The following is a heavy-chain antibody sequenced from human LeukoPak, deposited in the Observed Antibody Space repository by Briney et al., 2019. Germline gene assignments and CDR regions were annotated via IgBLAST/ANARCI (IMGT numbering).Heavy chain of an antibody. CDR2: INHSGST. Sequence: PSETLSLTCAVYGGSFSGYYWSWLRQPPGKGLEWIGEINHSGSTNYNPSLKSRVTISVDTSKNQFSLKLSSVTAADTAVYYCARPTAPPDYYYMDVWGKGTTVTVSS. V-gene: IGHV4-34*01. CDR1: GGSFSGYY. J-gene: IGHJ6*03. CDR3: ARPTAPPDYYYMDV.